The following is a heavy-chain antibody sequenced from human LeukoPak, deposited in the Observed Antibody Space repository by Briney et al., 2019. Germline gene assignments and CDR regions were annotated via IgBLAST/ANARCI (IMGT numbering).Heavy chain of an antibody. CDR3: AKFATPLGAFDI. D-gene: IGHD3-16*01. CDR1: GFTFSSYW. CDR2: IKQDGSEK. J-gene: IGHJ3*02. Sequence: GGSLRLSCAASGFTFSSYWMSWVRQAPGKGLEWVANIKQDGSEKYYVDSVKGRFTISRDNSKNTLYLQMNSLRAEDTAVYYCAKFATPLGAFDIWGQGTMVTVSS. V-gene: IGHV3-7*01.